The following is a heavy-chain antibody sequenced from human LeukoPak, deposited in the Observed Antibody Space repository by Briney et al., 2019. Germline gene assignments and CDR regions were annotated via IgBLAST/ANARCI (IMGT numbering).Heavy chain of an antibody. CDR1: DGSISSSNYY. V-gene: IGHV4-39*02. D-gene: IGHD3-9*01. Sequence: SETLSLTCTVSDGSISSSNYYWAWIRQPPGKGLEWIANIFYTGNTYYNPSLKSRVTISIDTSKNQFSLRLNSVTATDTAVYYCAREAVYYDILTGYALRPYFDYWGQGTLVTVSS. CDR3: AREAVYYDILTGYALRPYFDY. J-gene: IGHJ4*02. CDR2: IFYTGNT.